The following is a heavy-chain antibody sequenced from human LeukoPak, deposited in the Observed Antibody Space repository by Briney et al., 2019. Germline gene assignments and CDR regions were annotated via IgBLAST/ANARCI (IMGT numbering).Heavy chain of an antibody. CDR1: GFTFSNTW. J-gene: IGHJ4*02. Sequence: GGSLRLSCAVSGFTFSNTWMNWVRQAPGKGLGWVGRIKRIIDGGTTDYAAPVKGRFTVSRDDSINTLYLQMSSLKTEDTAVYYCAAQGGSGDLRYWGQGTLVTVSS. V-gene: IGHV3-15*01. CDR2: IKRIIDGGTT. D-gene: IGHD4-17*01. CDR3: AAQGGSGDLRY.